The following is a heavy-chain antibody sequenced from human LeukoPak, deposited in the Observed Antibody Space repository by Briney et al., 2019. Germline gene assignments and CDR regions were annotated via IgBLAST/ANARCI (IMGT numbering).Heavy chain of an antibody. CDR2: ISYDGSNK. V-gene: IGHV3-30*04. Sequence: PGGSLRLSCAASGFTFSSYAMHWVRQAPGKGLEWVAVISYDGSNKYYADSVKGRFTISRDNSKNTLYLQMNSLRAEDTAVYYCARAEKQWLVIYYYYMDVWGKGTTVTVSS. D-gene: IGHD6-19*01. CDR1: GFTFSSYA. J-gene: IGHJ6*03. CDR3: ARAEKQWLVIYYYYMDV.